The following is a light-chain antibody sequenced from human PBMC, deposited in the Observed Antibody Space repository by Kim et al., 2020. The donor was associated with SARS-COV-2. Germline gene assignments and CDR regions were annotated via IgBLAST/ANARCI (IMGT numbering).Light chain of an antibody. CDR2: DAS. Sequence: EIVLTQSPATLSLSPGERATLSCRASQSISTYVVWYQQKSGQAPRLLINDASDRATGIPARFSGSGSGTDFTLTISSLEPEDLAVYYCQQRAKWPLTFGGGTKVDI. CDR3: QQRAKWPLT. CDR1: QSISTY. J-gene: IGKJ4*01. V-gene: IGKV3-11*01.